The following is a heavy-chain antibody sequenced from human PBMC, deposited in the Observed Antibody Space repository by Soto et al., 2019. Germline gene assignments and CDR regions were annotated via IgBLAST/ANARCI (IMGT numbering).Heavy chain of an antibody. CDR2: SYYTGIT. V-gene: IGHV4-59*01. CDR3: ARDMHAGFTHYFDP. CDR1: GDSISSYY. J-gene: IGHJ5*02. Sequence: SETLSLTCSVSGDSISSYYWSCIRQPPGKGLEWIGQSYYTGITKYNPSLKSRVTISADTSKNQFSLKLSSVIAADTAVYYCARDMHAGFTHYFDPWGQGTRVTVSS. D-gene: IGHD1-26*01.